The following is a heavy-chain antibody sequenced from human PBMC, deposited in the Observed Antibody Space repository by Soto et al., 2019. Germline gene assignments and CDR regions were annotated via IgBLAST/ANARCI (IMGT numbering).Heavy chain of an antibody. CDR1: GFTFSHYA. CDR2: MSYDGSNE. Sequence: QVQLVESGGGVVQPGRSLRLSCAASGFTFSHYAMHWVRQAPGKGLEWVAFMSYDGSNEYYADSVKGRFTISRDNSKNTLYLQMNSLRAEDTAVYYCAKDGSHNFDYWGQGTLVTVSS. V-gene: IGHV3-30*18. D-gene: IGHD1-26*01. CDR3: AKDGSHNFDY. J-gene: IGHJ4*02.